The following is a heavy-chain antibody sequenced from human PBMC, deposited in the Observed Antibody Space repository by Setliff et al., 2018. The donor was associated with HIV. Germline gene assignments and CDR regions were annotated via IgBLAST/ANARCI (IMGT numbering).Heavy chain of an antibody. V-gene: IGHV4-39*07. CDR3: ARDPHYFDTSGHYSWFYFDY. J-gene: IGHJ4*02. Sequence: SETLSLTCTVSGGSMTSSNYYWGWIRQSPGRGLEWIGSISSSGSTTYHPSLRSRVTVSAAPSKNQFSLKLTSVTAADTAVYFCARDPHYFDTSGHYSWFYFDYWGQGTLVTVSS. CDR2: ISSSGST. CDR1: GGSMTSSNYY. D-gene: IGHD3-22*01.